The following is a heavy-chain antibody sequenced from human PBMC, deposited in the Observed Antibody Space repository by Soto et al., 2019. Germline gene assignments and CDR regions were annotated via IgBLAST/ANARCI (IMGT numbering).Heavy chain of an antibody. J-gene: IGHJ1*01. CDR3: ARDAYDDPPGYFQH. D-gene: IGHD3-22*01. V-gene: IGHV3-30-3*01. CDR2: MSYDGSTK. Sequence: VQLVESGGDVVQPGRSLRLSCSPSGFTFSSYSVHWVRQAPGKGLEWLAFMSYDGSTKYYADSVKGRFTVSRDNSKNTLYLQMDSLRTEDTAVYYCARDAYDDPPGYFQHWGQGTLLTVSS. CDR1: GFTFSSYS.